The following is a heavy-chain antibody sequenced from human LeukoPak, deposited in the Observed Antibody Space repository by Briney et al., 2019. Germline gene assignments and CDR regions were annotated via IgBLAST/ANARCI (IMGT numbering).Heavy chain of an antibody. CDR2: INPKTGGT. CDR1: GYTFIGYY. CDR3: ARDPGDHYNYYLMDV. J-gene: IGHJ6*03. Sequence: GASAKVSCKASGYTFIGYYMHWVRQAPGQGLEWMGWINPKTGGTNYAQKFQGRVTMTRDTSISTAYMELSRLRSDDTAVYYCARDPGDHYNYYLMDVWGKGTTVTISS. V-gene: IGHV1-2*02. D-gene: IGHD1-14*01.